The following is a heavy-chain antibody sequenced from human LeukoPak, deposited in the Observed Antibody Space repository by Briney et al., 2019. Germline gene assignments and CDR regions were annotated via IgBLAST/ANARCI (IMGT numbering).Heavy chain of an antibody. D-gene: IGHD2-2*01. CDR1: GGTFSSYA. CDR3: ARHEGYCISSSCSDTFDI. J-gene: IGHJ3*02. Sequence: SVKVSCKASGGTFSSYAISWVRQAPGQGLEWMGGIIPIFGTANYAQKFQGRVTITADKSTSTAYMELSSLRSEDTAVYYCARHEGYCISSSCSDTFDIWGQGTMVTVSS. V-gene: IGHV1-69*06. CDR2: IIPIFGTA.